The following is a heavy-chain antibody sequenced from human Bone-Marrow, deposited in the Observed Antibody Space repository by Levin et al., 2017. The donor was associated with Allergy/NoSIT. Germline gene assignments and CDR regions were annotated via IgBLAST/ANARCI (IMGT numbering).Heavy chain of an antibody. CDR2: MYYSGST. V-gene: IGHV4-59*01. J-gene: IGHJ3*02. D-gene: IGHD2-2*01. CDR3: ARGIVVQPAGMISEDAFDI. CDR1: GGSISGYF. Sequence: GSLRLSCTVSGGSISGYFWSWIRQPPGKGLEWIGYMYYSGSTNYNPSLKSRVTTSGDTSKNQLSLKLSSVTAADTAVYYCARGIVVQPAGMISEDAFDIWGQGTMVTVSS.